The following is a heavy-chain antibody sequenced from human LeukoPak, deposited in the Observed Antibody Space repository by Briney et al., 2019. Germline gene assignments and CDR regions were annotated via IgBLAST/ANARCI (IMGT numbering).Heavy chain of an antibody. CDR2: IYYSGST. D-gene: IGHD4-23*01. J-gene: IGHJ4*02. V-gene: IGHV4-39*01. CDR3: ASWHNEATVGLYYFDY. CDR1: GGSISSSSYY. Sequence: SETLSLTCTVSGGSISSSSYYWGWIRQPPGKGLEWIGSIYYSGSTYYNPSLKSRVTISVDTSKNQFSLKPSSVAAADTAMYYCASWHNEATVGLYYFDYWGQGTLVTVSS.